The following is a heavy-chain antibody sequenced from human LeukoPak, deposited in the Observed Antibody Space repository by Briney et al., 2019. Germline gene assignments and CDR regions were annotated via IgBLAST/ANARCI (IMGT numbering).Heavy chain of an antibody. J-gene: IGHJ4*02. CDR3: ARSNHYYGSGSYYKGWSYFDY. Sequence: AGGSLRLSCAASGFTFSSYEMNWVRQAPGKGLEWVSYISSSGSTIYYADSVKGRFTISRDNAKNSLYLQMNSLRAEDTAAYYCARSNHYYGSGSYYKGWSYFDYWGQGTLVTVSS. D-gene: IGHD3-10*01. CDR2: ISSSGSTI. CDR1: GFTFSSYE. V-gene: IGHV3-48*03.